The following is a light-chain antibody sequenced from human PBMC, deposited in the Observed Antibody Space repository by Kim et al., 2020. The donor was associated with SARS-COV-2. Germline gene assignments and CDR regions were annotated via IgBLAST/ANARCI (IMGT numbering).Light chain of an antibody. CDR2: VAS. J-gene: IGKJ2*01. CDR1: QSVRSSF. Sequence: EIVLTQSPGTLSLSPGEGATLSCRASQSVRSSFLAWYQQKPGQTPRLLIYVASTRATGIPDRFGGSGSGTDFTLTISRLEPEDFAVYYCQQYGSPPYTFGQGTKLEI. V-gene: IGKV3-20*01. CDR3: QQYGSPPYT.